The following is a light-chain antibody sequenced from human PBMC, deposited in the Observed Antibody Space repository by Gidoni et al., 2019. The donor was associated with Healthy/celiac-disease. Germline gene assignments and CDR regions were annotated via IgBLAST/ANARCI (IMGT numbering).Light chain of an antibody. Sequence: DIQMTQSPSSLSASVGDRVTITCLASQSISSYLNWYQQNPGKATKLLIYAAASLQSGVPSRFSGSGSGTEFTLTISSMQPEDFATYYCQQSYSTPPYTFXQXTKLEIK. CDR3: QQSYSTPPYT. CDR1: QSISSY. CDR2: AAA. J-gene: IGKJ2*01. V-gene: IGKV1-39*01.